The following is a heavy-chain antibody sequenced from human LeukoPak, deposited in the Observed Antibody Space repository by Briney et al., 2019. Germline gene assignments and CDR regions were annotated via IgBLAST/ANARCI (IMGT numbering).Heavy chain of an antibody. CDR3: AAASYYYGSGALDY. CDR2: IIPIFGTA. Sequence: SVKVSCKASGGTFSSYAISWVRQAPGQGLEWMGGIIPIFGTANYAQKFQGRVTITRDMSTSTAYMELSSLRSEDTAVYYCAAASYYYGSGALDYWGQGTLVTVSS. CDR1: GGTFSSYA. D-gene: IGHD3-10*01. V-gene: IGHV1-69*05. J-gene: IGHJ4*02.